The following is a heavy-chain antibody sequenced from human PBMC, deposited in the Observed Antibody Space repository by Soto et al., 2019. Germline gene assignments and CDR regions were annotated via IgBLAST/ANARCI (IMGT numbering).Heavy chain of an antibody. CDR3: ARVRSNLFDY. Sequence: SETLSLTCTVSGDSISTFYWSWIRQPPGKGLEWIGYIHYSGSTNYNPSLKSQVIISVDTSKNQFSLKLSSVTAADTAVYFCARVRSNLFDYWGQGTLVTVSP. CDR1: GDSISTFY. D-gene: IGHD3-3*01. V-gene: IGHV4-59*01. J-gene: IGHJ4*02. CDR2: IHYSGST.